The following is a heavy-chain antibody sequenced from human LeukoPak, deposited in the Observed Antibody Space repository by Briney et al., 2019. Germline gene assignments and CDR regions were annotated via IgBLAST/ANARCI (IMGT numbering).Heavy chain of an antibody. J-gene: IGHJ4*02. D-gene: IGHD6-6*01. Sequence: SETLSLTCTVSGGSISGSNYYWGWIRQPPGKGLEWIGSIYYSGATYYNPSLKSRVTISVDTSKNQFSLEVTSMTAADTAVYYCAKHSSAARPNFDYWGQGTLVTVSS. CDR3: AKHSSAARPNFDY. V-gene: IGHV4-39*01. CDR2: IYYSGAT. CDR1: GGSISGSNYY.